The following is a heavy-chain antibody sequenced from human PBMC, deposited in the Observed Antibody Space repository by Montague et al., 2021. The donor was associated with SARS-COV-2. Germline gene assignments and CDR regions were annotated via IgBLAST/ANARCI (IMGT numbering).Heavy chain of an antibody. J-gene: IGHJ5*02. V-gene: IGHV4-59*08. CDR2: IFYNGDT. Sequence: SETLSLTCTVSGGSISGYYWTWVRQPPGKGLEWIEYIFYNGDTNYDPSLKGRVSISVDTSKNQFSLKLIAMTAADTAVYFCATHRQHHNHWGQGAMVAVSS. CDR3: ATHRQHHNH. CDR1: GGSISGYY. D-gene: IGHD6-13*01.